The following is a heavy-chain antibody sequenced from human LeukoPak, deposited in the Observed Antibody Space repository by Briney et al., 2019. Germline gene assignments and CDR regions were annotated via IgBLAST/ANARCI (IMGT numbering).Heavy chain of an antibody. CDR1: GFTFSSYS. D-gene: IGHD4-17*01. Sequence: GGSLRLSCAASGFTFSSYSMNWVRQAPGKRLEWVSSISSSSSYIYYADSVKGRFTISRDNAKNSLYLQMNSLRAEDTAVYYCAVAYDYGDYAPDYWGQGTLVTVST. J-gene: IGHJ4*02. V-gene: IGHV3-21*01. CDR2: ISSSSSYI. CDR3: AVAYDYGDYAPDY.